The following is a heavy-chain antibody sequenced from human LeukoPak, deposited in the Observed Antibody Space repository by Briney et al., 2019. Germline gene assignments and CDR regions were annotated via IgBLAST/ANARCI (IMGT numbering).Heavy chain of an antibody. V-gene: IGHV4-39*07. CDR2: INHSGST. CDR1: GDSISTSNSY. J-gene: IGHJ6*03. Sequence: PSETLSLTCTVSGDSISTSNSYWGWIRQPPGKGLEWIGEINHSGSTNYNPSLKSRVTISVDTSKNQFSLKLSSVTAADTAVYYCARGMTTVVTSTLYYYYYYMDVWGKGTTVTVSS. D-gene: IGHD4-23*01. CDR3: ARGMTTVVTSTLYYYYYYMDV.